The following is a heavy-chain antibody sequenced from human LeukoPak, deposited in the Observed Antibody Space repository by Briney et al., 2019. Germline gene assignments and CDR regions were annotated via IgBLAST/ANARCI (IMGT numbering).Heavy chain of an antibody. V-gene: IGHV1-69*05. CDR2: IIPIFGTA. CDR3: ARDSRRGFGELFYYYYMDV. Sequence: ASVKVSCKASGGTFSSYAISWVRQAPGQGLEWMGGIIPIFGTANYAQKFQGRVTITTDESTSTAYMELSSLRSEDTAVYYCARDSRRGFGELFYYYYMDVWGKGTTVTVSS. J-gene: IGHJ6*03. D-gene: IGHD3-10*01. CDR1: GGTFSSYA.